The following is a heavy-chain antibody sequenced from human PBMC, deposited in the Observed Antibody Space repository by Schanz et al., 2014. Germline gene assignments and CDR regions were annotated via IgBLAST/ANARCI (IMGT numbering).Heavy chain of an antibody. V-gene: IGHV3-7*01. CDR2: INPDGSAK. J-gene: IGHJ4*02. CDR3: AIDFEY. CDR1: GFTFSNYW. Sequence: EVQVVESGGGLVQPGGSLRLSCAASGFTFSNYWMSWVRQAPGKGLEWVANINPDGSAKNYVDSVKGRFTISRDNAKNSLYLQMNSLRVEDTGVYYCAIDFEYGGQGTLVTVSS.